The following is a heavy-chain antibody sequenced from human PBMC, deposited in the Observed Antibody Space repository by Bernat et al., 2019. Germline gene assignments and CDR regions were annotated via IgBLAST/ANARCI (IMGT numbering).Heavy chain of an antibody. CDR1: GFTFSSYE. CDR3: ARDRPCSGGSCYPSPDAFDI. CDR2: ISSSGSTI. D-gene: IGHD2-15*01. J-gene: IGHJ3*02. Sequence: VQLVESGGGLVQPGGSLRLSCAASGFTFSSYEMNWVRQAPGKGLEWVSYISSSGSTIYYADSVKGRFTISRDNAKNSLYLQMNSLRAEDTAVYYCARDRPCSGGSCYPSPDAFDIWGQGTMVTVSS. V-gene: IGHV3-48*03.